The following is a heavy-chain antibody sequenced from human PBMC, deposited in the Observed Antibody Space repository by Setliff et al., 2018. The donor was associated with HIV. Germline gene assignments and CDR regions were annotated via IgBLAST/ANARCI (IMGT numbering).Heavy chain of an antibody. CDR2: IYGSGTI. CDR1: GASVSTYY. D-gene: IGHD6-19*01. J-gene: IGHJ4*02. V-gene: IGHV4-4*07. Sequence: PSETLSLTCTVSGASVSTYYWSWIRQPAGKGLEWIGRIYGSGTINYNPYLKSRVIMSVDTSRNQFSLKLSSVTAADTAVYYCASQPAYSTDWYPPGYFDFWGQGTLVTVSS. CDR3: ASQPAYSTDWYPPGYFDF.